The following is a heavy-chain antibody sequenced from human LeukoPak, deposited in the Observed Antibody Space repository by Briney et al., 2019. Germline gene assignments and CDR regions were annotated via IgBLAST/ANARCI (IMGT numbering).Heavy chain of an antibody. J-gene: IGHJ4*02. Sequence: SETLSLTCTVSGGSISSYYWSWIRQPPGKGLEWIGYIYYSGSTYYNPSLKNRVTTSVDTSKNQFSLKLSSVTAADTAVYYCATGYSYGYQRYWGQGTLVTVSS. D-gene: IGHD5-18*01. CDR3: ATGYSYGYQRY. CDR2: IYYSGST. V-gene: IGHV4-59*01. CDR1: GGSISSYY.